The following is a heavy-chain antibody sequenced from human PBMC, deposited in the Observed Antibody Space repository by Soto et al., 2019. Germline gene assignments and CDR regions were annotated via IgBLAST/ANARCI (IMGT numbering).Heavy chain of an antibody. V-gene: IGHV3-23*01. CDR1: GFTFSNYA. CDR2: ISGSGVST. J-gene: IGHJ4*02. D-gene: IGHD3-10*01. CDR3: AKDLYPSGSYWFDY. Sequence: PGGSLRLSCAASGFTFSNYAMTWVRQTPGKGLEWVSSISGSGVSTYYADSVKGRFAISRDNSKNTLYLQMNSLRAEDTAVYYCAKDLYPSGSYWFDYWGQGTLVTVSS.